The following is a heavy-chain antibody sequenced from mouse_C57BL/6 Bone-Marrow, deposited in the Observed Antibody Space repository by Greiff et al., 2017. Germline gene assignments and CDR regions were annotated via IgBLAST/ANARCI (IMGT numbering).Heavy chain of an antibody. J-gene: IGHJ1*03. D-gene: IGHD1-1*01. CDR2: IYPGSGST. CDR1: GYTFTSYW. V-gene: IGHV1-55*01. CDR3: AREWITTVVYWYFDV. Sequence: QVQLQQPGAELVKPGASVKMSCKASGYTFTSYWITWVKQRPGQGLEWIGDIYPGSGSTNYNEKFKSKATLTVDTSSSTAYMQLSSLTSEDSAVYYCAREWITTVVYWYFDVWGTGTTVTVSS.